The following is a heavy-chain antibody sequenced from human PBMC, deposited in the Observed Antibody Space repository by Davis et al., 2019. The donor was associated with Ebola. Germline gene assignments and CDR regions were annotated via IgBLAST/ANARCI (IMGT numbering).Heavy chain of an antibody. D-gene: IGHD6-6*01. CDR2: IEQDGSEK. J-gene: IGHJ5*02. CDR1: GFTFSSYW. CDR3: ARDGLVLWFDP. V-gene: IGHV3-7*01. Sequence: GESLKISCAASGFTFSSYWMSWVRQAPGKGLEWVANIEQDGSEKYYVDSVKGRFTISRDNAKNSLYLQMNSLRAEDTAVYYCARDGLVLWFDPWGQGTLVTVSS.